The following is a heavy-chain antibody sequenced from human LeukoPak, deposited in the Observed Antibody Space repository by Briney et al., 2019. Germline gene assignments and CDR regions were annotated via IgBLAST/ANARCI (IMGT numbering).Heavy chain of an antibody. D-gene: IGHD6-19*01. Sequence: ETLSLTCAVYGGSFSGYYWSWIRQPPGKGLEWIGEINHSGSTNYNPSLKSRVTISVDTSKNQFSLKLSSVTAADTAVYYCVRGRVSGFRGSKPSDYWGQGTLVTVSS. CDR3: VRGRVSGFRGSKPSDY. CDR1: GGSFSGYY. V-gene: IGHV4-34*01. J-gene: IGHJ4*02. CDR2: INHSGST.